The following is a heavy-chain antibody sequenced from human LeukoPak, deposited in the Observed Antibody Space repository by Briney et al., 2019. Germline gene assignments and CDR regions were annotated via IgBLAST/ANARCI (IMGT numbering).Heavy chain of an antibody. V-gene: IGHV4-61*01. CDR1: GGSVSSGSYY. D-gene: IGHD2-15*01. CDR2: INHSGST. CDR3: ASRCSGGSCYPDFDY. J-gene: IGHJ4*02. Sequence: PSETLSLTCTVSGGSVSSGSYYWTWIRQPPGKGLEWIGEINHSGSTNYNPSLKSRVTISVDTSKNQFSLKLSSVTAADTAVYYCASRCSGGSCYPDFDYWGQGTLVTVSS.